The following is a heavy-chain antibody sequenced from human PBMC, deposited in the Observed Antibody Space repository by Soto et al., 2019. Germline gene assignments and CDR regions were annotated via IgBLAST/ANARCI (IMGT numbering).Heavy chain of an antibody. CDR1: GFTFSSYW. D-gene: IGHD2-15*01. CDR3: ARVVVVAAVYYMDV. CDR2: IKQDGSEK. V-gene: IGHV3-7*01. J-gene: IGHJ6*03. Sequence: PGGSLRLSCAASGFTFSSYWMSWVRQAPGKGLEWVANIKQDGSEKYYVDSVKGRFTISRDNAKNSLYLQMNSLRAEDTAVYYCARVVVVAAVYYMDVWGKGTTVTVSS.